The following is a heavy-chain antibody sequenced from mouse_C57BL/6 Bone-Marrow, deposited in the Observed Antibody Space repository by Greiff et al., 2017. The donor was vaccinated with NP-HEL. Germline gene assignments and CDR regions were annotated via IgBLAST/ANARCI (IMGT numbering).Heavy chain of an antibody. Sequence: QVQLQQSGPELVKPGASVKISCKASGYSFTSYYIHWVKQRPGQGLEWIGWIYPGSGNTKYNEKFKGKATLTADTSSSTAYMQLSSLTSEDSAVYYCAREGYYDYGEFAYWGQGTLVTVSA. CDR1: GYSFTSYY. V-gene: IGHV1-66*01. CDR3: AREGYYDYGEFAY. D-gene: IGHD2-4*01. CDR2: IYPGSGNT. J-gene: IGHJ3*01.